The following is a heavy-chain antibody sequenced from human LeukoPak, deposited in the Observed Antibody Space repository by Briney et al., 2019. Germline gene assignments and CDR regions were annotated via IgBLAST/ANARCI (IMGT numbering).Heavy chain of an antibody. V-gene: IGHV3-64*01. CDR1: GFTFSSYA. J-gene: IGHJ4*02. D-gene: IGHD1-26*01. Sequence: GGSLRLSCAASGFTFSSYAMHWVRQAPGKGLEYVSAISSNGGSTYYANSVKGRFTISRDNSKNTLYLQMNSLRAEDTAVYYCAKRGDSGSYFRTYWGQGTLVTVSS. CDR3: AKRGDSGSYFRTY. CDR2: ISSNGGST.